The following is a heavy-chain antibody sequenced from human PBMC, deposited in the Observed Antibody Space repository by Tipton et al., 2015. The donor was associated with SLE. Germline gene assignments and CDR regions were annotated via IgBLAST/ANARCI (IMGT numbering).Heavy chain of an antibody. V-gene: IGHV3-33*04. J-gene: IGHJ4*02. CDR3: SKWGSSGSYFGY. CDR1: GFIFNKFG. CDR2: IWYDGSNK. D-gene: IGHD5-12*01. Sequence: SLRLSCAASGFIFNKFGMHWVRQAPGKGLEWVAVIWYDGSNKYYADSVKGRFTISRDNSKNILYLQMNSLRAEDTAAYFCSKWGSSGSYFGYWGQGTLVTVSS.